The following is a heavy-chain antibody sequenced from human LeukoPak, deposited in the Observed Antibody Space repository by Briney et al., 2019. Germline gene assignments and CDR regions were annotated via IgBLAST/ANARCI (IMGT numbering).Heavy chain of an antibody. Sequence: GGSLRLSCAASGFTFSSYAMSWVREAPGKGLEWVSAISGSGGNTYYADSVKGWFTISRDNAKNTLFLQMNSLRAEDTAVYYCARDRGNWFDPWGPGTLVTVSS. V-gene: IGHV3-23*01. CDR1: GFTFSSYA. CDR2: ISGSGGNT. CDR3: ARDRGNWFDP. J-gene: IGHJ5*02.